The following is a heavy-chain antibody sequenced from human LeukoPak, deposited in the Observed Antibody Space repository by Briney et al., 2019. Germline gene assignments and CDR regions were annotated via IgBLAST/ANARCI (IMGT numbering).Heavy chain of an antibody. CDR3: AREGMISMVRGVGSRAWFDP. V-gene: IGHV1-3*01. Sequence: GASVKVSCKASGYTFTSYAMHWVRQAPGQRLEWMGWINAGNGDTRYSQKFQGRVTITRDTSASTAYMELSSLRSEDTAVYYCAREGMISMVRGVGSRAWFDPWGQGTLVTVSS. CDR1: GYTFTSYA. CDR2: INAGNGDT. D-gene: IGHD3-10*01. J-gene: IGHJ5*02.